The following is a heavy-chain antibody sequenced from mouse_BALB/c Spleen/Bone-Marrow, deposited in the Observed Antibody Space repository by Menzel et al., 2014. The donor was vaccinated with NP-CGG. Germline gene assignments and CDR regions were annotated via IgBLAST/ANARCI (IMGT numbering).Heavy chain of an antibody. V-gene: IGHV6-6*02. Sequence: EVMLVESGGGLVQPGGSIKLSCVASGFTFSNYWMNWVRQSPEKGLEWVAEIRLKSNNYATHYAESVKGRFTISRDDSKSSVYLQMNNLRAEDTGIYYCTWFAYWGQGTLVTVSA. CDR2: IRLKSNNYAT. CDR1: GFTFSNYW. J-gene: IGHJ3*01. CDR3: TWFAY.